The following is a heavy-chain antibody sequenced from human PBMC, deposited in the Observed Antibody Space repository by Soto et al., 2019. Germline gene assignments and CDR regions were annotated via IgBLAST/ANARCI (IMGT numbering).Heavy chain of an antibody. CDR3: ARHDKGDCSGIICYGSDY. D-gene: IGHD2-2*01. J-gene: IGHJ4*02. V-gene: IGHV4-39*01. Sequence: SETLSLTCSVSGSSVTSSSHYWGWIRQPPGKGLEWMGSVFYSGGASYSPSLKSRVSISVNTSKNQFSLRLSSVTAADTAVSYCARHDKGDCSGIICYGSDYRGQRTRVTISS. CDR1: GSSVTSSSHY. CDR2: VFYSGGA.